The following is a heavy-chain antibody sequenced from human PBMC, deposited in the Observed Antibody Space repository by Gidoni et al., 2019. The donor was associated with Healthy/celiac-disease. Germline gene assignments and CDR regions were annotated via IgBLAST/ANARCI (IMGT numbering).Heavy chain of an antibody. D-gene: IGHD6-13*01. CDR2: IYYSGST. CDR1: GGSISSSSYY. CDR3: ATQQQLATGRGFDP. V-gene: IGHV4-39*01. Sequence: QLQLQESGPGLVKPPETLSLTCTVAGGSISSSSYYWGWIRQPPGKGLEWIGSIYYSGSTYYNPSLKSRVTISVDTSKNQFSLKLSSVTAADTAVYYCATQQQLATGRGFDPWGQGTLVTVSS. J-gene: IGHJ5*02.